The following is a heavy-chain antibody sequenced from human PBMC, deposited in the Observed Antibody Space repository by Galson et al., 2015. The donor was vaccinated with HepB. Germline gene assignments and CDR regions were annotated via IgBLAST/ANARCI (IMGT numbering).Heavy chain of an antibody. CDR1: GFTFRTSW. Sequence: SLRLSCAASGFTFRTSWMTWVRQGPGRGLEWVANINADGSDEFYVDSVKDRFTISRDNANNSLYLQMNSLRAEDTAVYYCASPAGYPPGSRARGYFDHWGQGTPVTVSS. V-gene: IGHV3-7*03. CDR3: ASPAGYPPGSRARGYFDH. D-gene: IGHD2-2*01. J-gene: IGHJ4*02. CDR2: INADGSDE.